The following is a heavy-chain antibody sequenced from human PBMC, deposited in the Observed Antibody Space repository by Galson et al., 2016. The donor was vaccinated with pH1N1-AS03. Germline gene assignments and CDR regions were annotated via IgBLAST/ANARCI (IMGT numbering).Heavy chain of an antibody. Sequence: SLRLSCAASGFTFNNYWMTWVRRAPGKGLEWVANINADGNVDQYVYSVKGRFTISRDNGQNTVSLQMNSLRAEDAAVYFCARVMIGVTGDVLDRWGQGTLVTVSS. CDR3: ARVMIGVTGDVLDR. CDR1: GFTFNNYW. D-gene: IGHD6-19*01. CDR2: INADGNVD. J-gene: IGHJ5*02. V-gene: IGHV3-7*01.